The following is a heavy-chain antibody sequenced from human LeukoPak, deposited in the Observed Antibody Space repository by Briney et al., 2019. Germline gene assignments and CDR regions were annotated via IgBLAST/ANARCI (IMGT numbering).Heavy chain of an antibody. D-gene: IGHD1-1*01. V-gene: IGHV3-30*03. J-gene: IGHJ2*01. Sequence: GGSLRLSCAASGFTFRSYGMHWVRQAPGKGLEWVTHISYDGSNKYYRESVKGRFTISRDNAKNSLYLQMNSLRAEDTAVYYCAGSDTTGYTPREWDYWYFDLWGRGTLVTVSS. CDR2: ISYDGSNK. CDR3: AGSDTTGYTPREWDYWYFDL. CDR1: GFTFRSYG.